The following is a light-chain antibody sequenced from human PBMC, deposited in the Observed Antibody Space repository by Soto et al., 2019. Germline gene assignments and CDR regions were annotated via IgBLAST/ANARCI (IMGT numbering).Light chain of an antibody. Sequence: QSVLTQPRSVSGSPGQSVTISCAGTSSDVGGYNYVSWYQHHPGKAPKLMIYDVSKRPSGVPDRFSGSKSDNTASLTISGLQAEDEADYYCCSYGGSYTYVFGTGTRSPS. J-gene: IGLJ1*01. CDR2: DVS. V-gene: IGLV2-11*01. CDR1: SSDVGGYNY. CDR3: CSYGGSYTYV.